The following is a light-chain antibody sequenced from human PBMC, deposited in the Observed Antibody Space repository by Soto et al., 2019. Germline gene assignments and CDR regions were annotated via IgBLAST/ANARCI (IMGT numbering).Light chain of an antibody. Sequence: QAVVTQEPSFSVSPGGTVTLTCGLTSGSVSTTYYPSWYQQTPGQAPRTLIYSTNIRSSGVPDRFSGSILGNKAALTITGAQEDDESDYHCMLYMGGGLVVFGGGTKLTVL. CDR1: SGSVSTTYY. CDR3: MLYMGGGLVV. J-gene: IGLJ2*01. V-gene: IGLV8-61*01. CDR2: STN.